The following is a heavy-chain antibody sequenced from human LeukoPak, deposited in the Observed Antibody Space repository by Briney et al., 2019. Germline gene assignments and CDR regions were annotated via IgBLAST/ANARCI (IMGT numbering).Heavy chain of an antibody. J-gene: IGHJ4*02. CDR1: GGSISSYY. CDR2: IYYSGST. V-gene: IGHV4-59*01. Sequence: SETLSLTCTVSGGSISSYYWSWIRQPPGKGLEWIGYIYYSGSTNYNPSLKSRVTISVDTSKNQFSLNLSSVTAADTAVYYCAREGRGAAAGMDYWDQGTLVTVSS. CDR3: AREGRGAAAGMDY. D-gene: IGHD6-13*01.